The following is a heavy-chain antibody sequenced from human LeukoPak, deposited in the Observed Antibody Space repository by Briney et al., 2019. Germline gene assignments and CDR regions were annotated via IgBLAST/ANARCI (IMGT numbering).Heavy chain of an antibody. Sequence: GRSLRLSCAASGFTFSSYVMHWVRQAPGKGLEWVAVIWYDGSNKYYADSVKGRFTISRDNAKNSLSLQMNSLRAEDTGLYYCAREDNGGYSEGRTAEFDYWGRGTLVTVSS. CDR1: GFTFSSYV. J-gene: IGHJ4*02. V-gene: IGHV3-33*01. CDR2: IWYDGSNK. D-gene: IGHD5-18*01. CDR3: AREDNGGYSEGRTAEFDY.